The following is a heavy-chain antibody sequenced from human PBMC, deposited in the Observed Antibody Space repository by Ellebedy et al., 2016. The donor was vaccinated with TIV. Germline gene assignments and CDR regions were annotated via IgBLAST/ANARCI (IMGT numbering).Heavy chain of an antibody. D-gene: IGHD6-19*01. CDR1: GFIFSNYD. V-gene: IGHV3-30*02. CDR2: IRFDGNHY. Sequence: GESLKISCAASGFIFSNYDMHWVRQAPGKGLEWVAFIRFDGNHYFYTDSVKGRFTISRDNSKNTLFLQMSSLSLEDTAVYYCAKAGPLGHLGSSDNWGQGTLVAVSS. J-gene: IGHJ4*02. CDR3: AKAGPLGHLGSSDN.